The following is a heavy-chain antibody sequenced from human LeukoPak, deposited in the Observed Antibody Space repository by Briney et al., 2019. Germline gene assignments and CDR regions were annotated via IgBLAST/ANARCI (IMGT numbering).Heavy chain of an antibody. J-gene: IGHJ4*02. V-gene: IGHV3-23*01. D-gene: IGHD4-23*01. CDR2: ISGSSDTT. CDR3: AKDRYTYGNNGH. CDR1: GFTFGNFA. Sequence: GGSLRLSCVASGFTFGNFAMTWVRQAPGKGLEWVSYISGSSDTTYYADSVKGRFTISRDNSKTTLYLQMNSLRAEDTAVYYCAKDRYTYGNNGHWGQGTLVTVSS.